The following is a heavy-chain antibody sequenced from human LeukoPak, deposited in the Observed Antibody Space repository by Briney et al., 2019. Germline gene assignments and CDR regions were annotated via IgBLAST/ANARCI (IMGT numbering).Heavy chain of an antibody. CDR2: IYYSGST. D-gene: IGHD1-26*01. V-gene: IGHV4-30-4*07. CDR1: GGSISSGGYS. Sequence: SSETLSLTCAVSGGSISSGGYSWSWIRQPPGKGLEWIGYIYYSGSTYYNPSLKSRVTISVDTSKNQFSLKLSSVTAADTAVYYCARDSGSYSYFDYWGQGTLVTVSS. CDR3: ARDSGSYSYFDY. J-gene: IGHJ4*02.